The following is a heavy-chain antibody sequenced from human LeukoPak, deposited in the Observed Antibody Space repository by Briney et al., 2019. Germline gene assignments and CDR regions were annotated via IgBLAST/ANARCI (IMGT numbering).Heavy chain of an antibody. Sequence: GASEKVSCKASGYTFTGYYMHWVRQAPGQGLEWMGWINPNSGGTNYAQKFQGRVTMTRDTSISTAYMELSRLRSDDTAVYYCARDRKSGYDRSFDYWGQGTLVTVSS. CDR3: ARDRKSGYDRSFDY. CDR1: GYTFTGYY. CDR2: INPNSGGT. J-gene: IGHJ4*02. D-gene: IGHD5-12*01. V-gene: IGHV1-2*02.